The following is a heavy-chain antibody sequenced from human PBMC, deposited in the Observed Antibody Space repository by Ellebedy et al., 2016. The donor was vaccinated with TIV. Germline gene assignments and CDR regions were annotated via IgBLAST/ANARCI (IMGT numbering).Heavy chain of an antibody. V-gene: IGHV1-2*02. J-gene: IGHJ4*02. CDR2: INPKSGDT. CDR3: ARYRLGEGSGYEFLDY. D-gene: IGHD5-12*01. CDR1: GYPFTDYY. Sequence: ASVKVSCKASGYPFTDYYMHWVRQAPGQGLEWMGWINPKSGDTKYAQNFQGRVTMTRDTSISTAYMELSSLRSDDTAVYYCARYRLGEGSGYEFLDYWGQGTLVTVSS.